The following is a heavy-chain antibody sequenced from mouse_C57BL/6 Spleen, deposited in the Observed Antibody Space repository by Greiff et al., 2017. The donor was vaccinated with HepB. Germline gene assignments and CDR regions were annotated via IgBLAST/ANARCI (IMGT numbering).Heavy chain of an antibody. CDR3: ARDWAQFAY. Sequence: EVQLQQSGPGLVKPSQSLSLTCSVTGYSITSGYYWNWIRQFPGNKLEWMGYISYDGSNNYNPSLKNRISITRDTSKNQFFLKLNSVTTEDTATYYCARDWAQFAYWGQGTLVTVSA. V-gene: IGHV3-6*01. D-gene: IGHD4-1*01. J-gene: IGHJ3*01. CDR1: GYSITSGYY. CDR2: ISYDGSN.